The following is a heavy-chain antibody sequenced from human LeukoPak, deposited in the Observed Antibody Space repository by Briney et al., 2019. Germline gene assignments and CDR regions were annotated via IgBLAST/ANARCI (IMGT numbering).Heavy chain of an antibody. CDR3: ARGRDYIWGMSGY. Sequence: PSESLSLTCAVYDGALSGYWWSWIRQSPGKGLEWIGEISHSGSTNYRPSFKSRDTVSGDTSNKQVSLKMTSVTAADTAVYFCARGRDYIWGMSGYWGQGTQVIVSS. CDR2: ISHSGST. V-gene: IGHV4-34*01. J-gene: IGHJ4*02. CDR1: DGALSGYW. D-gene: IGHD3-16*01.